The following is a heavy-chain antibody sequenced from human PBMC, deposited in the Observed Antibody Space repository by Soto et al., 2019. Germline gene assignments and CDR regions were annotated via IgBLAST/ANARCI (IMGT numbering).Heavy chain of an antibody. J-gene: IGHJ6*03. D-gene: IGHD3-9*01. CDR3: AKDEERYFDWLLRYMDV. V-gene: IGHV3-23*01. CDR1: GFTFSSYA. CDR2: ISGSGGST. Sequence: GGSLRLSCAASGFTFSSYAMSWVRQAPGKGLEWVSAISGSGGSTYYADSGKGRFTSSRDNSKNTLYLQMNSLRAEDTAVYYCAKDEERYFDWLLRYMDVWGKGTTVTVSS.